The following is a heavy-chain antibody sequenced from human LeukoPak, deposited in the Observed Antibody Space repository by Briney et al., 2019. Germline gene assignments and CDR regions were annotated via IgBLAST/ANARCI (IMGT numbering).Heavy chain of an antibody. J-gene: IGHJ4*02. CDR2: IIPIFGTA. CDR3: ARQTYGSGNYFLDY. Sequence: SVKVSCKASGGTFSSYAISWVRQAPGQGLEWMGGIIPIFGTANYAQKFQGRVTITADESTSTAYMELSSLRSDDTAFYFCARQTYGSGNYFLDYWGQGTLVTVSS. CDR1: GGTFSSYA. D-gene: IGHD3-10*01. V-gene: IGHV1-69*13.